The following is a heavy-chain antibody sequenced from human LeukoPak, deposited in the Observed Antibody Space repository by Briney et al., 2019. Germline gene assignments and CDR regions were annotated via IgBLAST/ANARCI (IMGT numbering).Heavy chain of an antibody. J-gene: IGHJ4*02. Sequence: ETLSLTCTVSGGSISSYYWSWIRQPPGKGLEWVANIKQDGSVKYYVDSVKGRFTISRDNAKNTLYLQMNSLRAEDTAVYYCASLRGIVGYWGQGTLVTVSS. CDR3: ASLRGIVGY. CDR1: GGSISSYY. V-gene: IGHV3-7*01. D-gene: IGHD2-15*01. CDR2: IKQDGSVK.